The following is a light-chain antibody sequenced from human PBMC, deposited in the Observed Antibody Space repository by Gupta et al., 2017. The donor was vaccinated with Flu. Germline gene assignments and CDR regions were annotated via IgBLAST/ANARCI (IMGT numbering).Light chain of an antibody. CDR1: QTVSSTY. J-gene: IGKJ1*01. CDR2: GAS. CDR3: QQYLNSPG. Sequence: EIVLTQSPGTLSLSPGERATLSCRASQTVSSTYLAWYQQKPGQAPRLLIYGASNRATNIPDRCAGRGSGTDFTLTSSRLEPGDSAIYYCQQYLNSPGFGQGTKVEIK. V-gene: IGKV3-20*01.